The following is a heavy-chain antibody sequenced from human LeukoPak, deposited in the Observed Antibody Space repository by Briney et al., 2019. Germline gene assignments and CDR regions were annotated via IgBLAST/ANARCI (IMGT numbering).Heavy chain of an antibody. J-gene: IGHJ4*02. CDR3: ARASPSGSYYFGY. Sequence: ASVRVSCKASGYTFTSYGITWVRQAPGQGLEWMGWISAYNGNTNYAQKLQGRVTMTTDTSTSTAYMELRSLRSGDTAVYYCARASPSGSYYFGYWGQGTLVTVSS. D-gene: IGHD1-26*01. CDR1: GYTFTSYG. CDR2: ISAYNGNT. V-gene: IGHV1-18*01.